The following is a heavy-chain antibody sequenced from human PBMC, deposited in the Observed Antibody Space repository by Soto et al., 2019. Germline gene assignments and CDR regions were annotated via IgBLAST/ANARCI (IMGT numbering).Heavy chain of an antibody. CDR3: ARRFPTGGYHNGNWFDP. V-gene: IGHV4-39*01. J-gene: IGHJ5*02. Sequence: PSETLSLTCSVSGASISSSDYYWGWIRQPPGQGLEWIGSIYGGSTYYNPSLKSRVTISVDTSKNQFSLRLSSVTAADTAVFYCARRFPTGGYHNGNWFDPWGQGTLVPVSS. CDR2: IYGGST. D-gene: IGHD1-26*01. CDR1: GASISSSDYY.